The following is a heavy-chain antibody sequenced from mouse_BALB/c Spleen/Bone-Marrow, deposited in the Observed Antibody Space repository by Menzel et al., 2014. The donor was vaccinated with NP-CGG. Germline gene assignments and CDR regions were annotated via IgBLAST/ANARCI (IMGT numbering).Heavy chain of an antibody. V-gene: IGHV1-63*01. CDR1: GYAFTNYW. CDR2: IYPGSGNT. J-gene: IGHJ2*01. CDR3: TRRTSLDY. Sequence: QVQLKESGTELVRPGTSVKISCKASGYAFTNYWLGWVKQRPGHGLEWIGDIYPGSGNTYYNEKFKGKATLTADKSSSTAYMQLSGLTSEDSAVYFCTRRTSLDYWGQGTTLTVSS.